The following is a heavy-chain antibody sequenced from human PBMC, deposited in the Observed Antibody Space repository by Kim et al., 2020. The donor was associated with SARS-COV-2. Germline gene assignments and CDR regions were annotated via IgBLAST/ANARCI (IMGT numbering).Heavy chain of an antibody. J-gene: IGHJ4*02. Sequence: SVKVSCKFSGGTFSNDAITWVRQAPGQGLEWLGRIIPLVRSPNYAQKFQGRITITADESTSTVNMELSSLRSEDTALYYCAKVGSSNWAFAYWGQGTLV. CDR1: GGTFSNDA. D-gene: IGHD6-13*01. V-gene: IGHV1-69*11. CDR3: AKVGSSNWAFAY. CDR2: IIPLVRSP.